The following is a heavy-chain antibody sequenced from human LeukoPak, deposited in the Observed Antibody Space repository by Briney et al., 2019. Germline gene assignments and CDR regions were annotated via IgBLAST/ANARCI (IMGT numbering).Heavy chain of an antibody. CDR1: GFTVSSNY. CDR3: ARLVGAMRYFDY. CDR2: IYSGGST. Sequence: GGALRLSCAASGFTVSSNYMSWVRQAPGKGLEWVSVIYSGGSTYYADSVKGRFTISRDNSKNTLYLQMNSLRAEDTAVYYCARLVGAMRYFDYWGQGTLVTVSS. D-gene: IGHD1-26*01. J-gene: IGHJ4*02. V-gene: IGHV3-53*01.